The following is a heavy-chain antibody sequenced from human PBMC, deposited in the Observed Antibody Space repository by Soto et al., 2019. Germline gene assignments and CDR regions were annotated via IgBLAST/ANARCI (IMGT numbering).Heavy chain of an antibody. Sequence: PGGSLRLSCAASGFSXSNFAMSWVRQAPGKGLEWVSTISGTGAGTHYADSVKGRFTISRDNSKNTLYLQMNNLRAEDTAIYYCAKIERFENWGQGTLVTVSS. J-gene: IGHJ5*02. CDR2: ISGTGAGT. CDR1: GFSXSNFA. V-gene: IGHV3-23*01. CDR3: AKIERFEN.